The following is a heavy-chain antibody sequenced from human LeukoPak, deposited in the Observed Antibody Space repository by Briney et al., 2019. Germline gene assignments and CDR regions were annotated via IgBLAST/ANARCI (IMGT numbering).Heavy chain of an antibody. J-gene: IGHJ4*02. CDR2: IWFDGSNK. V-gene: IGHV3-33*01. Sequence: SLRLSCAASGFTFSSYGRHWVRQAPGKGLEWVAVIWFDGSNKYYADSVKGRFTISRDNSKNTLYMQMNTLRAQDTAVYYFARDKPPPDYDDSSGIFDYWGQGTLGTVSS. D-gene: IGHD3-22*01. CDR1: GFTFSSYG. CDR3: ARDKPPPDYDDSSGIFDY.